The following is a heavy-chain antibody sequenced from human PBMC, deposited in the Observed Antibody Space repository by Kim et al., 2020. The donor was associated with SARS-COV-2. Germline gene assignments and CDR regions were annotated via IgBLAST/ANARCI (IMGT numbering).Heavy chain of an antibody. Sequence: GRSLRLSCAASGFTFSSYVMHWVRQAPGKGLEWVAVISYDGSNKYYADSVKGRFTISRDNSKNTLYLQMNSLRAEDTAVYYCARDVGDFDYWGQGTLVTVSS. CDR1: GFTFSSYV. CDR3: ARDVGDFDY. D-gene: IGHD2-15*01. V-gene: IGHV3-30*04. J-gene: IGHJ4*02. CDR2: ISYDGSNK.